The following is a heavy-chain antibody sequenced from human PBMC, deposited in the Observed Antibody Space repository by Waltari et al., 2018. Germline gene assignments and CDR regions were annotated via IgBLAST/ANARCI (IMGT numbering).Heavy chain of an antibody. CDR1: GFPFSHYG. CDR2: ISGSGGTT. J-gene: IGHJ4*02. Sequence: EVRLVESGGGLVQPGGSLTLSCAASGFPFSHYGMSWVRQAPGKGRECVSTISGSGGTTFYADSVKGRFTMSKDNSKNTLFLQMNSLRFDDTAEYYCAKSTGSYYEVFDYWGRGTLVTVSS. D-gene: IGHD1-26*01. V-gene: IGHV3-23*04. CDR3: AKSTGSYYEVFDY.